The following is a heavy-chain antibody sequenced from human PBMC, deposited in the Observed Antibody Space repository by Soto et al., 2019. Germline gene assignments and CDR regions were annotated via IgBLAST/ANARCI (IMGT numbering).Heavy chain of an antibody. CDR1: GGSITSGDYY. CDR2: IYYSGST. Sequence: SETLSLTCTVSGGSITSGDYYWSWIRQPPGKGLEWIGYIYYSGSTNHNPSLKSRVTVSVDTSTNQFSPTLRSVTTADTTVDYCARDYKRKNCGSVRCISLDVWGQGTTVTVSS. V-gene: IGHV4-61*08. CDR3: ARDYKRKNCGSVRCISLDV. J-gene: IGHJ6*02. D-gene: IGHD2-21*01.